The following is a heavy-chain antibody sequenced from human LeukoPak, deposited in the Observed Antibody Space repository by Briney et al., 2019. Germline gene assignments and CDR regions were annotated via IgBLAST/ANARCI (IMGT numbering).Heavy chain of an antibody. CDR2: ISYDGSNK. J-gene: IGHJ4*02. V-gene: IGHV3-30-3*01. D-gene: IGHD4-17*01. CDR1: GFTFSSYA. CDR3: ARDLSASGDYVFY. Sequence: GGSLRLSCAASGFTFSSYAMHWVRQAPGKGLEWVAVISYDGSNKYYADSVEGRFTISRDNSKNTLYLQMNSLRAEDTAVYYCARDLSASGDYVFYWGQGTLVTVSS.